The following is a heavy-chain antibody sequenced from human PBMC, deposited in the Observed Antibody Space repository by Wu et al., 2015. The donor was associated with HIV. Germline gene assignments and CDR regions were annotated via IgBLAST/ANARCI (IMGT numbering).Heavy chain of an antibody. CDR1: EYTFTGYY. CDR2: INVHNGHR. V-gene: IGHV1-18*04. J-gene: IGHJ4*02. CDR3: AREVTKIVTTYHDF. Sequence: QVQLVQSGAEVKKPGASVKVSCKASEYTFTGYYMHWVRQAPGQGLEWMGWINVHNGHRNYAQKFVGRIDVTTDTSTNTAYMELRSLRSDDTAVYYCAREVTKIVTTYHDFWGQGTLVTVSS. D-gene: IGHD3-22*01.